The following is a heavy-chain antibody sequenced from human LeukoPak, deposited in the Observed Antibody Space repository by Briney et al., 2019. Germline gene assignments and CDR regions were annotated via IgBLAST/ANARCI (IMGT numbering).Heavy chain of an antibody. CDR1: GYTLTELS. V-gene: IGHV1-24*01. CDR3: ATSERGPDYYGMDV. D-gene: IGHD1-26*01. CDR2: FDPEDGEI. J-gene: IGHJ6*02. Sequence: ASVKVSCKVSGYTLTELSMHWVRQAPGKGLEWTGGFDPEDGEIIYAQKFQGRVTMTEDTSTDTAYMELSSLRSEDTAVYYCATSERGPDYYGMDVWGQGTSVTVSS.